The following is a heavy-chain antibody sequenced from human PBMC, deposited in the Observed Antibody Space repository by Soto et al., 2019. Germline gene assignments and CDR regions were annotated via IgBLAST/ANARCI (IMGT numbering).Heavy chain of an antibody. J-gene: IGHJ5*02. Sequence: QVQLQESGPGLVKPSQTLSLTCTVSGGSISSGGYYWSWIRQHPGKGLEWIGYIYYSGSTYYNPSLKSRVTISVDTSKNQFSLKLSSVTAAGTAVYYCARDNRGRSGGSCYPDCWFDPWGQGTLVTVSS. V-gene: IGHV4-31*03. CDR2: IYYSGST. D-gene: IGHD2-15*01. CDR3: ARDNRGRSGGSCYPDCWFDP. CDR1: GGSISSGGYY.